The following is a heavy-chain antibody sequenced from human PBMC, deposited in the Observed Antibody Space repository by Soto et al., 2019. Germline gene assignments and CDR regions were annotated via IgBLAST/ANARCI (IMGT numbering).Heavy chain of an antibody. CDR2: ISYDGSIK. CDR3: ANSEYSRYKNIDV. D-gene: IGHD5-18*01. CDR1: GFTFRGYG. J-gene: IGHJ6*02. Sequence: GGSLRLSCAASGFTFRGYGMHWVRQAPGRGLEWVALISYDGSIKYYADSVRGRFTISRDNSRNTLYLQMNSLRAEDTAVYYCANSEYSRYKNIDVWGQGTTVTVSS. V-gene: IGHV3-30*18.